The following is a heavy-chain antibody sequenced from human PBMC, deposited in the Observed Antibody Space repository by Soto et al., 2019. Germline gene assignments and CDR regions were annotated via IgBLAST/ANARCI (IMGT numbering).Heavy chain of an antibody. D-gene: IGHD1-26*01. V-gene: IGHV3-74*01. CDR3: ARAQAPGGADTFDY. CDR1: GFTFSSYW. Sequence: GESLKISCAASGFTFSSYWMHWVRQAPGKGLVWVSRINSDGSSTSYADSVKGRFTISRDNAKNTLYLQMNSLRAEDTAVYYCARAQAPGGADTFDYWGQGTLVTVSS. J-gene: IGHJ4*02. CDR2: INSDGSST.